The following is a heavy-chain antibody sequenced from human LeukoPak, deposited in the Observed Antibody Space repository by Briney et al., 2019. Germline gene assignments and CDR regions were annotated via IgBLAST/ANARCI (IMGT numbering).Heavy chain of an antibody. D-gene: IGHD4-23*01. CDR2: IYYSGST. CDR1: GGSISSYS. V-gene: IGHV4-59*01. CDR3: ARGRYGGSY. J-gene: IGHJ4*02. Sequence: PSETLSLTCTVSGGSISSYSWSWIRQPPGKGLEWFGYIYYSGSTNYNPSLKSRVTISVDTSKDQFSLKLSSVTAADTAVYYCARGRYGGSYWGQGTLVTVSS.